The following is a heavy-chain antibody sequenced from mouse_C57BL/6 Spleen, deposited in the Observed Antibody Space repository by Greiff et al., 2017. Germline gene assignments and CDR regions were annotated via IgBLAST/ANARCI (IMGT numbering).Heavy chain of an antibody. CDR1: GFTFSDYY. CDR3: ASEGFITTVSPWYFDV. Sequence: EVQLVESEGGLVQPGSSMKLSCTASGFTFSDYYMAWVRQVPEKGLEWVANINYDGSSTYYLDSLKSRCIISRDNAKNILYLQMSSLKSEDTATYYSASEGFITTVSPWYFDVWGTGTTVTVSS. CDR2: INYDGSST. V-gene: IGHV5-16*01. D-gene: IGHD1-1*01. J-gene: IGHJ1*03.